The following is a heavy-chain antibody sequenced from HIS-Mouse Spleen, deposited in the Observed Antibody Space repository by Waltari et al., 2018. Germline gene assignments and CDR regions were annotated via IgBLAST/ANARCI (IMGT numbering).Heavy chain of an antibody. Sequence: QVQLVESGGGVVQPGRSLRLSCAASGFAFGSYAMHWVRQAPGKGLEGVEVISYDGSNKYYADSVKGRFTISRDNSKNTLYLQMNSLRAEDTAVYYCARDHRNNWAIRDWGQGTLVTVSS. V-gene: IGHV3-30-3*01. J-gene: IGHJ4*02. CDR3: ARDHRNNWAIRD. CDR1: GFAFGSYA. D-gene: IGHD1-20*01. CDR2: ISYDGSNK.